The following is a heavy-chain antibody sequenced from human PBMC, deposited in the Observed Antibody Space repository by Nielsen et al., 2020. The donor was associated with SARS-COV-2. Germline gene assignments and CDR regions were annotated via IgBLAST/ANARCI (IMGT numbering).Heavy chain of an antibody. V-gene: IGHV3-53*01. Sequence: QPPGKGLEWVSVIYSGGSTYYADSVKGRFTISRDNSKNTLYLQMNSLRAEDTAVYYCARGGLTIFGVVIIFDYYGMDVWGQGTTVTVSS. CDR2: IYSGGST. D-gene: IGHD3-3*01. J-gene: IGHJ6*02. CDR3: ARGGLTIFGVVIIFDYYGMDV.